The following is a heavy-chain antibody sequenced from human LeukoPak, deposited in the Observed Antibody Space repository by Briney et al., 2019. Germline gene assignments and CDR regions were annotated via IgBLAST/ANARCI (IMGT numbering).Heavy chain of an antibody. CDR3: ARPIYGYGSGSSTLLGVAFDL. J-gene: IGHJ3*01. CDR1: GGSISSSSYY. Sequence: PSETLSLTCTVSGGSISSSSYYWGWIRQPPGKGLEWIGSIYYSGSTYYNPSLKSRVTISVDTSKNQFSLKLSSVTAADTAVYYCARPIYGYGSGSSTLLGVAFDLWGQGTIVTVSS. V-gene: IGHV4-39*01. CDR2: IYYSGST. D-gene: IGHD3-10*01.